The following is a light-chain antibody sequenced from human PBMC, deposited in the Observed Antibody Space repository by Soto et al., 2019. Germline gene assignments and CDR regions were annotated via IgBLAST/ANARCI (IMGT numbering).Light chain of an antibody. J-gene: IGKJ3*01. CDR2: GAS. CDR1: PSISSN. V-gene: IGKV3-15*01. CDR3: QQYNNRPLT. Sequence: ERVMTQSPATLSVSPGERATLSCRASPSISSNFAWYQKNPGQAPRLLIYGASTRPTGIPASFSGSGSGTEFTVTISSLQSEDFADYYCQQYNNRPLTFGPGTKVDIK.